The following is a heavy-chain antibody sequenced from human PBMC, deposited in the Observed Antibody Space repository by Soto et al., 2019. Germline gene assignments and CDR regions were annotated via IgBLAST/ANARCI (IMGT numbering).Heavy chain of an antibody. V-gene: IGHV3-7*03. Sequence: PGGSLRLSCAASGFTFSSYSMNWVRQAPGKGLEWVSNINRDRSYESYVDSVRGRFTISRDNVGNSLYLQMDSLRADDTALYYCARDVSPGSSSLYLDAFDIWGQGTMVTVS. CDR2: INRDRSYE. J-gene: IGHJ3*02. D-gene: IGHD6-13*01. CDR1: GFTFSSYS. CDR3: ARDVSPGSSSLYLDAFDI.